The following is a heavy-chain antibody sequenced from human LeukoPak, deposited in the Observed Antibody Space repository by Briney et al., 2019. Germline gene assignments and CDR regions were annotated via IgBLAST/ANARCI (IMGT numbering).Heavy chain of an antibody. J-gene: IGHJ4*02. Sequence: ASVKVSCKASGDTFTGYYMHWVRQAPGQGLEWMGWINPNSGGTNYAQKFQGRVTMTRDTSISTAYMELSRLRSDDTAVYYCARRSSGWYRGVELDYWGQGTLVTVSS. CDR2: INPNSGGT. D-gene: IGHD6-19*01. CDR1: GDTFTGYY. V-gene: IGHV1-2*02. CDR3: ARRSSGWYRGVELDY.